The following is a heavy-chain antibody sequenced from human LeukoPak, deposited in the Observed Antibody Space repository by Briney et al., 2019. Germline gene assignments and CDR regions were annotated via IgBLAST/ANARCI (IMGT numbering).Heavy chain of an antibody. CDR3: ARNYYDSSGYYYTYDY. CDR1: GYTFTSYD. D-gene: IGHD3-22*01. Sequence: ASVKVSCKASGYTFTSYDINWERQATGQGLEWMGWMNPNSGNTGYAQKFQGRVTMTRNTSISTAYMELSSLRSEDTAVYYCARNYYDSSGYYYTYDYWGQGTLVTVSS. J-gene: IGHJ4*02. CDR2: MNPNSGNT. V-gene: IGHV1-8*01.